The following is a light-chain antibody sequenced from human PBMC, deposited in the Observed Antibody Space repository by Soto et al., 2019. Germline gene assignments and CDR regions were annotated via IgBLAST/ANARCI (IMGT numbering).Light chain of an antibody. J-gene: IGKJ1*01. CDR2: GAS. CDR1: QSVSSSY. CDR3: QQYGSSPGT. Sequence: EIGLTPSPGTLSLSPGERATLSCRASQSVSSSYLAWYQQKPGQAPRLLIYGASSRATGIPDRFSGSGSGTDFTLTISRLEPEDFAVYYCQQYGSSPGTFGQGTKVDIK. V-gene: IGKV3-20*01.